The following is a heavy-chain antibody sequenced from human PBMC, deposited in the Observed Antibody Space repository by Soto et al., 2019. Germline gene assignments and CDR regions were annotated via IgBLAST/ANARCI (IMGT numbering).Heavy chain of an antibody. D-gene: IGHD6-13*01. CDR2: IVTIFSTA. Sequence: QVQLVQSGAEVKKPGSSVKVACKVSGDTFSNYAINWVRQAPGQGLEWMGAIVTIFSTANYAQKFQGRVTITADEFTITAYMELSGLRSDDTATYYCARETSAPGTFREDASDIWGQGTLVTVSS. J-gene: IGHJ3*02. CDR1: GDTFSNYA. V-gene: IGHV1-69*12. CDR3: ARETSAPGTFREDASDI.